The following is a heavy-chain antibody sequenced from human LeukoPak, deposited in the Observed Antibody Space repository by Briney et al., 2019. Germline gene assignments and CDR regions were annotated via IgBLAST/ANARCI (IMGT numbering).Heavy chain of an antibody. CDR1: GGSISSGSYY. J-gene: IGHJ4*02. D-gene: IGHD1-1*01. CDR2: IYTSGRT. V-gene: IGHV4-61*02. Sequence: PSQTLSLTCTVSGGSISSGSYYWSWIRQPAGKGLEWIGRIYTSGRTNHNPSLKSRATISADTSKNQFSLKLTSVTSADTAVYYCARLWRAAIDYGGQGTLVTVSS. CDR3: ARLWRAAIDY.